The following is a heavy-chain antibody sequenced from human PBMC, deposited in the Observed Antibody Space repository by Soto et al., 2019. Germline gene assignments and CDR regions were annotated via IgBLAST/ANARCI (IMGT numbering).Heavy chain of an antibody. D-gene: IGHD5-12*01. CDR2: ISSSSSTI. J-gene: IGHJ4*02. Sequence: GGSLRLSCAASGFTFSSYSMNWVRQAPGKGLEWVSYISSSSSTIYYADSVKGRFTISRDNAKNSLYLQMNSLRAEDTAEYYCARTPPQWLRWADYWGQGTLVTVSS. CDR1: GFTFSSYS. CDR3: ARTPPQWLRWADY. V-gene: IGHV3-48*01.